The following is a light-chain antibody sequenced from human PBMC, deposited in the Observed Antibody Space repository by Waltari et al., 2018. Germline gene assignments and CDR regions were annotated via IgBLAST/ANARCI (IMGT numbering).Light chain of an antibody. J-gene: IGLJ2*01. V-gene: IGLV2-11*01. Sequence: QSALTQPRSVSGSPGQSVTFSCTGTSSDVGAYTYVSWSQVHPGKVPKLILYDVGKRPAGVPDRCAGAKAGNTASRTISGLQTEDEADYYCCSYAGRYTSVFGGGTKVTVL. CDR1: SSDVGAYTY. CDR2: DVG. CDR3: CSYAGRYTSV.